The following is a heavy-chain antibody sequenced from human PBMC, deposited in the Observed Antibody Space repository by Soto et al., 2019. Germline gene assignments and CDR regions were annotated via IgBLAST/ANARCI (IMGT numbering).Heavy chain of an antibody. CDR1: GFTVSSNY. D-gene: IGHD6-6*01. Sequence: GGSLRLSCAASGFTVSSNYMSWVRQAPGKGLEWVSVIYSGGSTYYADSVKGRFTISRDNSKNTLYLQMNSLRAEDTAVYYCAREGYSSSSDYYYGMDVWGQGTTVTVSS. CDR3: AREGYSSSSDYYYGMDV. J-gene: IGHJ6*02. V-gene: IGHV3-53*01. CDR2: IYSGGST.